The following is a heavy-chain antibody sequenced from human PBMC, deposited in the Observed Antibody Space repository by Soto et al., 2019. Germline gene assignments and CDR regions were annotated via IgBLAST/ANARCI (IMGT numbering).Heavy chain of an antibody. D-gene: IGHD2-15*01. J-gene: IGHJ4*02. CDR3: AAGSDCSGGSCYPFFDY. CDR1: GVSFSGYY. Sequence: SETLSLTCAVYGVSFSGYYWIWIRQPPGKGLEWIGSIYYSGSTYYNPSLKSRVTISVDTSKNQFSLKLSSVTAADTAVYYCAAGSDCSGGSCYPFFDYWGQGTLVTVSS. V-gene: IGHV4-34*01. CDR2: IYYSGST.